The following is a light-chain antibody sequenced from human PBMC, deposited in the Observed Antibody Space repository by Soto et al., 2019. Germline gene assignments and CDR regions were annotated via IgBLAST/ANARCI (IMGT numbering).Light chain of an antibody. CDR3: QQRYRTPLT. CDR2: EAS. J-gene: IGKJ4*01. V-gene: IGKV1-39*01. Sequence: DIQMTQSPSSLSASVGDRVTITCRAIEIIRRYVYWYQQKPGRAPNLLIYEASILQSGVTSRFSGSGSGTDFTLSINSLQPEDFATYYCQQRYRTPLTYGGGTKVEI. CDR1: EIIRRY.